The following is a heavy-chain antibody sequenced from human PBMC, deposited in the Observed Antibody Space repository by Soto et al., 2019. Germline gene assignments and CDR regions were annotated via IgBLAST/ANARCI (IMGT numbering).Heavy chain of an antibody. D-gene: IGHD2-15*01. Sequence: QVQLQESGPGLVKPSETLSLTCTVSGGSTSTYYWSWIRQPPGKGLEWIGYIYYSGSTNYNPSLKSRVTISVDTSKKQCSLKLSSVTAADTAVYYCARGGGGGSWIANWFDPWGQGTLVTVSS. CDR3: ARGGGGGSWIANWFDP. J-gene: IGHJ5*02. CDR1: GGSTSTYY. CDR2: IYYSGST. V-gene: IGHV4-59*01.